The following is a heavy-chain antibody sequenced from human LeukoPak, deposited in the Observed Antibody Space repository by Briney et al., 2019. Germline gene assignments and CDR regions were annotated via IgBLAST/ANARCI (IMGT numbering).Heavy chain of an antibody. V-gene: IGHV3-7*03. Sequence: GGSLRLSCAASGFTFTTYWMSWVRQAPGKGLEWVANIQQDGSETYYVDSVKGRFTISRDNAKNSLYLQMNSLRAEDTAVYYCAKDRYSSSWYGTNDYWGQGTLVTVSS. CDR3: AKDRYSSSWYGTNDY. J-gene: IGHJ4*02. CDR1: GFTFTTYW. CDR2: IQQDGSET. D-gene: IGHD6-13*01.